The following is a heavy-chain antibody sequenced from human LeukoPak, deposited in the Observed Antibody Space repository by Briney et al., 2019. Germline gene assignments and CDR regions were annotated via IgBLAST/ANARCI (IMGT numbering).Heavy chain of an antibody. CDR1: GFTFSSYA. Sequence: GGSLRLSCAAPGFTFSSYAMSWVRQAPGKGLEWVAVIWYDGSNKYYVDSVKGRFTISRDNSKNTLYLQMNSLRAEDTAVYYCARGGSGYDFDFWGQGTLVTVSS. CDR2: IWYDGSNK. CDR3: ARGGSGYDFDF. V-gene: IGHV3-33*08. J-gene: IGHJ4*02. D-gene: IGHD5-12*01.